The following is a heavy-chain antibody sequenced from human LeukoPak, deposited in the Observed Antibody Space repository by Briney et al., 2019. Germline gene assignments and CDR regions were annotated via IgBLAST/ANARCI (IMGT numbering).Heavy chain of an antibody. CDR1: GGSISSGSYY. J-gene: IGHJ6*03. CDR3: ATTHQQLYYYYYYMDV. V-gene: IGHV4-61*02. D-gene: IGHD5-18*01. CDR2: IYTSGST. Sequence: TSQTLSLTCTVSGGSISSGSYYWSWIRQPAGKGLEWIGRIYTSGSTNYNPSLKSRVTISVDTSKNQFSLKLSSVTAADPAVYYCATTHQQLYYYYYYMDVWGKGTTVTVSS.